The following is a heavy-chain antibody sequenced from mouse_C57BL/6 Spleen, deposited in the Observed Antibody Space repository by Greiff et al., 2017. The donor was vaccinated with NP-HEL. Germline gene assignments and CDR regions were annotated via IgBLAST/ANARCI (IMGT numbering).Heavy chain of an antibody. Sequence: EVQLVESGGGLVQPGGSLKLSCAASGFTFSDYYMYWVRQTPEKRLEWVAYISNGGGSTYYPDTVKGRFTISRDNAKNTLYLQMSRLKSEDTAMYYCARQGYYGSSYSYWYFDVWGTGTTVTVSS. CDR1: GFTFSDYY. CDR3: ARQGYYGSSYSYWYFDV. V-gene: IGHV5-12*01. CDR2: ISNGGGST. D-gene: IGHD1-1*01. J-gene: IGHJ1*03.